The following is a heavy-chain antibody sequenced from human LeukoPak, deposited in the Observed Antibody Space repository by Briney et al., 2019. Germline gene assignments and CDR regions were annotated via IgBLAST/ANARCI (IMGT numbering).Heavy chain of an antibody. Sequence: ASVKVSCKASGYTFTSYYMHWVRQAPGQGLEWMGIINPSGGSTSYAQKFQGRVTMTRDMSTSTAYMELSSLRSEDTAVYYCARGAHVRMYDSNHNFFDPGGQGTLVTVS. CDR3: ARGAHVRMYDSNHNFFDP. J-gene: IGHJ5*02. V-gene: IGHV1-46*01. CDR1: GYTFTSYY. CDR2: INPSGGST. D-gene: IGHD3-22*01.